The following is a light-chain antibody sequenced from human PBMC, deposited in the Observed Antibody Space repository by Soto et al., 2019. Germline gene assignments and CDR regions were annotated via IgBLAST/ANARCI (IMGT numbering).Light chain of an antibody. CDR3: AAWDDTLSGVV. CDR1: RSNIGSNY. J-gene: IGLJ3*02. CDR2: RND. Sequence: QSVLTQPPSASGTPGQRVTISCSGSRSNIGSNYVYWYQQLPGTAPRLLIYRNDQRPSGVPDRFSDSKSGTSASLAISWLRSDDEADYYCAAWDDTLSGVVFGGGTKLTVL. V-gene: IGLV1-47*01.